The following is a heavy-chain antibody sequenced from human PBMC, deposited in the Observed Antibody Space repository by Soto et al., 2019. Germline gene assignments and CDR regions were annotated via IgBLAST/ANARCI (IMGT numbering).Heavy chain of an antibody. D-gene: IGHD1-26*01. V-gene: IGHV1-2*02. CDR1: GYSFTGYY. CDR2: ISPNSGGT. CDR3: GKGRSGDVGVFY. Sequence: QVQLVQSGAEVKKSGASVKISCKASGYSFTGYYIHWVRQAPGQGFKWMGEISPNSGGTKYAQKFQGRVTMTRDTSITTVYMDLSNLSPDDTAVYYCGKGRSGDVGVFYWGQGTLVTVYS. J-gene: IGHJ4*02.